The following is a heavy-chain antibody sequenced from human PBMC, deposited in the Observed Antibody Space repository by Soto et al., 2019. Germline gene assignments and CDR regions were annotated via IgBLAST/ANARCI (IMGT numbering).Heavy chain of an antibody. V-gene: IGHV3-33*01. CDR2: IWYDGSNK. J-gene: IGHJ3*02. CDR3: ARDPPWGYCSSTSCTNDAFDI. D-gene: IGHD2-2*01. Sequence: PGGSLRLSCAASVFTFSSYGMHWFRQAPGKGLEWVAVIWYDGSNKYYADSVKGRFTISRDNSKNTLYLQMNSLRAEDTAVYYCARDPPWGYCSSTSCTNDAFDIWGQGTMVTVSS. CDR1: VFTFSSYG.